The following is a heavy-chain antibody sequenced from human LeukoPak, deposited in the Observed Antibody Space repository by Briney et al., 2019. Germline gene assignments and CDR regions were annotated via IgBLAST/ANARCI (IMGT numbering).Heavy chain of an antibody. J-gene: IGHJ4*02. CDR3: VRAPPSGCGGDCFDY. CDR1: GFTFSNAW. V-gene: IGHV3-15*01. CDR2: IKSKTDGGTT. Sequence: TGGSLRLSCAASGFTFSNAWMSWVRQAPGKGLEWVGRIKSKTDGGTTDYAAPVKGRFTISRDDSKNTLYLQMNSLKTEDTAVYYCVRAPPSGCGGDCFDYWGQGTLVTVSS. D-gene: IGHD2-21*01.